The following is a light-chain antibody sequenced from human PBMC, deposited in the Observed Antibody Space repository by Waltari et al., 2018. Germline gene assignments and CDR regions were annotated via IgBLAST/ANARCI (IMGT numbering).Light chain of an antibody. CDR1: HGISSY. CDR3: QQLNSYRLL. J-gene: IGKJ1*01. Sequence: DLQLTQSPSFLSASVGDRVTITCRASHGISSYLAWYQQKPGKAPKLLIYDASTLQSGVPSRFGGSGSETEFTLTSSGLQPEDFATYCCQQLNSYRLLLGKGTKVEIK. V-gene: IGKV1-9*01. CDR2: DAS.